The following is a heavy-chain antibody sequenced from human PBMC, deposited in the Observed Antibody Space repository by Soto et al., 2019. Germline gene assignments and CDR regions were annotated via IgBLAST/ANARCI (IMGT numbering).Heavy chain of an antibody. V-gene: IGHV1-3*01. CDR3: ARVASLGYCSGGSCPDAFDI. CDR2: INAGNGNT. J-gene: IGHJ3*02. Sequence: ASVKVTCKASGYAFTSNAMHWVRQAPEQRLEWMGWINAGNGNTKYSQKFQGRVTITRDTSASTAYMELSSLRSEDTAVYYCARVASLGYCSGGSCPDAFDIWGQGTMVTVSS. CDR1: GYAFTSNA. D-gene: IGHD2-15*01.